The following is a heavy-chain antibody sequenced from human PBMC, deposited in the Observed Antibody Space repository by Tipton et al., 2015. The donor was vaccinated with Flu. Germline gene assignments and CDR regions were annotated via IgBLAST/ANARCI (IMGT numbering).Heavy chain of an antibody. Sequence: SLRLSCAASGFTVSSNYMSWVRQAPGKGLGWVSVIYSGGSTYYADSVKGRFTISRDNSKNTLYLQMNSLRAEDTAVYYCASSYYYDSSGYFYPPHFQPWGQGTLVTVSS. CDR1: GFTVSSNY. CDR2: IYSGGST. V-gene: IGHV3-53*01. CDR3: ASSYYYDSSGYFYPPHFQP. D-gene: IGHD3-22*01. J-gene: IGHJ1*01.